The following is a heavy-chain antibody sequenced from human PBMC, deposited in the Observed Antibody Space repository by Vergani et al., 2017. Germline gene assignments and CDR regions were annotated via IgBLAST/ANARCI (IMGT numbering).Heavy chain of an antibody. J-gene: IGHJ6*02. D-gene: IGHD3-22*01. CDR3: ARGTEYYYDSSGYYYGYYYYGMDV. CDR1: GGSISSYY. V-gene: IGHV4-59*01. Sequence: QVQLQESGPGLVKPSETLSLTCTVSGGSISSYYWSWIRQPPGKGLEWIGYIYYSGSTNYNPPLKSRVTISVDTSKNQFSLKLSSVTAADTAVYYCARGTEYYYDSSGYYYGYYYYGMDVWGQGTTVTVSS. CDR2: IYYSGST.